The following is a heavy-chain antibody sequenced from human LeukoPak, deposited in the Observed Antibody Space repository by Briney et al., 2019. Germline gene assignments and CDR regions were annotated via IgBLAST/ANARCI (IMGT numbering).Heavy chain of an antibody. D-gene: IGHD6-19*01. CDR1: GFTSSSYA. J-gene: IGHJ4*02. CDR3: AREGSSGGGDY. V-gene: IGHV3-30*04. CDR2: ISYDGSNK. Sequence: GRSLRLSCAASGFTSSSYAMHWVRQAPGKGLEWVAVISYDGSNKYYADSVKGRFTISRDNSKNTLYLQMNSLRAEDTAVYYCAREGSSGGGDYWGQGTLVTVSS.